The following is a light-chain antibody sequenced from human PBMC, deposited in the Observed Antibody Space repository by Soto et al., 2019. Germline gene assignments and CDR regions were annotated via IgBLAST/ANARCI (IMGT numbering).Light chain of an antibody. J-gene: IGKJ5*01. CDR2: GAS. Sequence: EIVLTQSPGTLSLSPGERATLSYRASQSVSSSYLAWYQRKPGQAPRLLINGASSRATGIPDRFSGSGSGTDFTLTISRLEPEDFSVYYCQQYGTSPPSTFGQGTRLEIK. V-gene: IGKV3-20*01. CDR1: QSVSSSY. CDR3: QQYGTSPPST.